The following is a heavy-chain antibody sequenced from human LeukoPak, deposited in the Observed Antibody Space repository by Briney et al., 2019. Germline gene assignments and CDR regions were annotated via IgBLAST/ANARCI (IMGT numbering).Heavy chain of an antibody. CDR3: ARGAVGPPNYYYYMDV. CDR2: ISSGSSTI. D-gene: IGHD2-15*01. J-gene: IGHJ6*03. V-gene: IGHV3-48*04. CDR1: GFTFRSYS. Sequence: GGSLRLSCAASGFTFRSYSMNWVRQAPGKGLEWVSYISSGSSTIYYADSVKGLFTISRDNAKNSLYLQMTSLRAEDTAVYYCARGAVGPPNYYYYMDVWGQGTTVTVSS.